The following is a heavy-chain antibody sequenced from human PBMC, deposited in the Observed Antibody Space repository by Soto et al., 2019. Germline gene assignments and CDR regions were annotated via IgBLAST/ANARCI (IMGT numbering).Heavy chain of an antibody. J-gene: IGHJ5*02. V-gene: IGHV4-59*08. CDR2: IYYSGST. Sequence: SETLSLTCTVSGGSISSYYWSWIRQPPGKGLEWIGYIYYSGSTNYNPSLKSRVTISVDTSKNQFSLKLSSVTAADTAVYYCARLGQTNWFDPWGQGTLVTVSS. CDR3: ARLGQTNWFDP. CDR1: GGSISSYY.